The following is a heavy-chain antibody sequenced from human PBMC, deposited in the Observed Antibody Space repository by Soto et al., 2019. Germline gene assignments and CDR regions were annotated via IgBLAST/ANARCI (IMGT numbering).Heavy chain of an antibody. CDR2: IVGSGGRT. CDR1: GFTFSSYA. Sequence: GGSLRLSCVASGFTFSSYAMGWVRQAPGKGLEWVSSIVGSGGRTYYADSVQGRFTISRDNSKNTLYLQMNSLGAEDTAIFYCAKVPVPDYTAYGSCVFELWGRGTLVTVS. D-gene: IGHD4-4*01. J-gene: IGHJ1*01. V-gene: IGHV3-23*01. CDR3: AKVPVPDYTAYGSCVFEL.